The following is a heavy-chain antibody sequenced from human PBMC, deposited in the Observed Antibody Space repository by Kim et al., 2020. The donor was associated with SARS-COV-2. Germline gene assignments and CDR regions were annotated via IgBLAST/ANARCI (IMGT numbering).Heavy chain of an antibody. J-gene: IGHJ4*02. CDR3: ARDREDREYGGYVPIDY. CDR2: ISSSSSYT. Sequence: GGSLRLSCAASGFTFSDYYMSWIRQAPGKGLEWVSYISSSSSYTNYADSVKGRFTISRDNAKNSLYLQMNSLRAEDTAVYYCARDREDREYGGYVPIDYWGQGTLVTVSS. V-gene: IGHV3-11*06. CDR1: GFTFSDYY. D-gene: IGHD5-12*01.